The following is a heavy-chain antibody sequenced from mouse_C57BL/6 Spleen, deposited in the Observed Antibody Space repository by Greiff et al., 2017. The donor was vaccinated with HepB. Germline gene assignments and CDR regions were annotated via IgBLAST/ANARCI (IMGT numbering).Heavy chain of an antibody. D-gene: IGHD2-10*01. CDR3: ARDSYQYYYAMDY. CDR1: GYTFTSYW. V-gene: IGHV1-7*01. J-gene: IGHJ4*01. Sequence: VMLVESGAELAKPGASVKLSCKASGYTFTSYWMHWVKQRPGQGLEWIGYINPSSGYTKYNQKFKDKATLTADKSSSTAYMQLSSLTYEDSAVYYCARDSYQYYYAMDYWGQGTSVTVSS. CDR2: INPSSGYT.